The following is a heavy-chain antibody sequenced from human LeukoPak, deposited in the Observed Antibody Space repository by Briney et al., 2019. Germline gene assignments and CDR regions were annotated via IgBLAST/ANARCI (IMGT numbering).Heavy chain of an antibody. CDR3: ARGRPHGNDY. J-gene: IGHJ4*02. CDR2: IASDGSST. V-gene: IGHV3-74*01. D-gene: IGHD4-23*01. Sequence: GGSLRLSCAASGFTFSDYWMHWVRQAPGKGLVWVSRIASDGSSTTYADSVKGRFSISRDNAKNTLYLQMNSLRVEDTAVYYCARGRPHGNDYWGQGTLVTVSS. CDR1: GFTFSDYW.